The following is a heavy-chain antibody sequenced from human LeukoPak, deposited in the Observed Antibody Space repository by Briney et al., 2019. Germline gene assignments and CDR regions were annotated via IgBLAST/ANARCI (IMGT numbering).Heavy chain of an antibody. CDR3: ARDGDLRNIVPKFLPHRPEYFFDF. V-gene: IGHV1-2*02. CDR2: INPNSGGT. Sequence: GASVKVSCKASGYTFTGYYMHWVRPAPGQGLAWMGWINPNSGGTNYAQKFQGRVTMTRDTSISTAYMELSRLRSDDTAVYYCARDGDLRNIVPKFLPHRPEYFFDFWGQGTLVTVSS. J-gene: IGHJ4*02. D-gene: IGHD5-12*01. CDR1: GYTFTGYY.